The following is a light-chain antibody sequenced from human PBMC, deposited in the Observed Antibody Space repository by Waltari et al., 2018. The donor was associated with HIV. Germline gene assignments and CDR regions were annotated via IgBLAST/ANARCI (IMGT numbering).Light chain of an antibody. J-gene: IGKJ2*01. CDR3: QQYYSTPDT. V-gene: IGKV4-1*01. CDR1: QNITSN. CDR2: WAS. Sequence: EIVMTQSPATLAVSPGERATLSCRASQNITSNLAWYQQKPGQPPKLLIYWASTRESGVPDRFSGSGSGTDFTLTISSLQAEDVAVYYCQQYYSTPDTFGQGTKLEIK.